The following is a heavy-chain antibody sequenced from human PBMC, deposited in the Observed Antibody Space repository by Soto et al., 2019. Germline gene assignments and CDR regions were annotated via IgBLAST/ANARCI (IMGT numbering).Heavy chain of an antibody. D-gene: IGHD2-2*01. V-gene: IGHV4-39*01. J-gene: IGHJ5*02. Sequence: TLSLTCTVSGGSISSSSYYWGWIRQPPGKGLEWIGSIYYSGSTYYNPSLKSRVTISVGTSKNQFSLKLSSVTAADTAVYYCARGRQLLFNWFDPWGQGTLVTVSS. CDR2: IYYSGST. CDR1: GGSISSSSYY. CDR3: ARGRQLLFNWFDP.